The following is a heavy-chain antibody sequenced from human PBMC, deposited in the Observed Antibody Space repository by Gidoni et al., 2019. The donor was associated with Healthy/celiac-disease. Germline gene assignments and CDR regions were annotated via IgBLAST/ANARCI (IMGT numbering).Heavy chain of an antibody. D-gene: IGHD3-22*01. J-gene: IGHJ4*02. CDR1: GFTFSSYA. Sequence: EVQLLESGGGLVQPGGSLRLSCAASGFTFSSYAMSWVRQAPGKGLEWVSAISGSGGSTYYADSVKGRFTISRDNSKNTLYLQMNSLRAEDTAVYYCAKDFVAPEYDSSGYPDYWGQGTLVTVSS. CDR3: AKDFVAPEYDSSGYPDY. CDR2: ISGSGGST. V-gene: IGHV3-23*01.